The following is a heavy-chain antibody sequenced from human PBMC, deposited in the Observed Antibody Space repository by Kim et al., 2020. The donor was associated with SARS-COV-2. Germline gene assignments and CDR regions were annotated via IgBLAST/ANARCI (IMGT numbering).Heavy chain of an antibody. V-gene: IGHV4-59*01. CDR3: ARVGGYSYGDHFDY. CDR1: GGSISSYY. CDR2: IYYSGST. D-gene: IGHD5-18*01. Sequence: SQTLSLTCTVPGGSISSYYWSWIRQPPGKGLEWIGYIYYSGSTNYNPSLKSRVTISVDTSKNQFSLKLSSVTAADTAGYYCARVGGYSYGDHFDYWGQGTLVTVSS. J-gene: IGHJ4*02.